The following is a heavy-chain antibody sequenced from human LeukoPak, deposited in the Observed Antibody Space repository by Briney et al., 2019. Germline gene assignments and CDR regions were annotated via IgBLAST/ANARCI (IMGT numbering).Heavy chain of an antibody. V-gene: IGHV3-23*01. CDR3: AKAGILQASSSGLQYFDL. J-gene: IGHJ2*01. Sequence: QPGGSLRLSCVASGFTFSSNAMRCVRQPPGRRRQWCSLVIGSGGSTNYTPSVKGRFTISRDNSKNTLYLQMNSLRAADTAVYHCAKAGILQASSSGLQYFDLWGRGTLVTASS. CDR2: VIGSGGST. CDR1: GFTFSSNA. D-gene: IGHD6-6*01.